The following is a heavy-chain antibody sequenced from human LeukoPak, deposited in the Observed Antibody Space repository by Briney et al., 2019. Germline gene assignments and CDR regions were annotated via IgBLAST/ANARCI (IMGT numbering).Heavy chain of an antibody. CDR3: AELGITMIGGV. CDR2: ISSSGSTI. J-gene: IGHJ6*04. D-gene: IGHD3-10*02. V-gene: IGHV3-48*03. Sequence: GGSLRLSCAASGFTFSSYEMNWVRQAPGKGLEWVSYISSSGSTIYYADSVKGRFTISRENAKNSLYLQMNSLRAEDTAVYYCAELGITMIGGVWGKGTTVTISS. CDR1: GFTFSSYE.